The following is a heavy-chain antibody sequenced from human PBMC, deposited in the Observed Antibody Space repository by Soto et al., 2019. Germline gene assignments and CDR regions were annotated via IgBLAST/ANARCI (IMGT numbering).Heavy chain of an antibody. CDR3: GKERRGSGWFVCSY. D-gene: IGHD6-19*01. CDR1: GFIFAKYG. CDR2: ITYEGSNK. Sequence: QEQLVESGGGVVQPGRSLRLSCAASGFIFAKYGMHWVHQAPGKGLEWVALITYEGSNKYYADAVKGRFTISRDNAKDMVSLQMDSLRGEDTAVYYCGKERRGSGWFVCSYWGQGILVTVSS. V-gene: IGHV3-30*18. J-gene: IGHJ4*02.